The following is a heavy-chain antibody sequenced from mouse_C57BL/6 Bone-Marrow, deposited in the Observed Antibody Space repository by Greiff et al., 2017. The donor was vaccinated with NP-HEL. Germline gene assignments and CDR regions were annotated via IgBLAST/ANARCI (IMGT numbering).Heavy chain of an antibody. J-gene: IGHJ2*01. CDR1: GYSFTGYY. V-gene: IGHV1-42*01. D-gene: IGHD4-1*01. Sequence: VQLKESGPELVKPGASVKISCKASGYSFTGYYMNWVKQSPEKSLEWIGEINPSTGGTTYNQKFKAKATLTVDKSSSTAYMQLKSLTSEDSAVYYCAILGRSYWGQGTTLTVSS. CDR3: AILGRSY. CDR2: INPSTGGT.